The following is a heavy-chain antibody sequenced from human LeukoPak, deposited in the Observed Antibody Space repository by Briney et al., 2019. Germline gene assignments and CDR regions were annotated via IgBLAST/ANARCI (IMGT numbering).Heavy chain of an antibody. CDR1: GFTFSSYG. J-gene: IGHJ5*02. CDR2: ISYDGSNK. V-gene: IGHV3-30*18. Sequence: GGSLRLSCAASGFTFSSYGMHWVRQAPGKGLEWVAVISYDGSNKYYADSVKGRFTISRDNSKNTLYLQMNSLRAEDTAVYYCAKEEVVVVPAAIVSWFDPWGQGTLVTVSS. D-gene: IGHD2-2*01. CDR3: AKEEVVVVPAAIVSWFDP.